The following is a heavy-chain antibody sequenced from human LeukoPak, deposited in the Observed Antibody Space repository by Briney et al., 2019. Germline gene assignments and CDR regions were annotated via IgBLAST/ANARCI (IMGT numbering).Heavy chain of an antibody. CDR2: VNLQGST. CDR1: GGSITSTNY. J-gene: IGHJ4*02. Sequence: KTSETLSLTCGVSGGSITSTNYWTWVRQPPGKGLEWIGEVNLQGSTNYNPSLMGRVAISVDMSENHISLQLTSVTAAGTAVYYCAREGGPYRPLDYSGQGTLVTVSS. V-gene: IGHV4-4*02. CDR3: AREGGPYRPLDY.